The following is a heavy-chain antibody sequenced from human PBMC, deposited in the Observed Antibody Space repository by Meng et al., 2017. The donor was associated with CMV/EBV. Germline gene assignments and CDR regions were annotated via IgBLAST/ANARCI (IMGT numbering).Heavy chain of an antibody. V-gene: IGHV4-4*07. CDR1: GGFISSYC. Sequence: QVQLEDWGPGLVKPSEALSLACTVSGGFISSYCWSWIRQPAGKGLEWIGRIYTSGSTNYNPSLKSRVTMSVDTSKNQFSLKLSSVTAADTAVYYCARAAVDLSKDYFDYWGQGTLVTVSS. J-gene: IGHJ4*02. D-gene: IGHD2-15*01. CDR2: IYTSGST. CDR3: ARAAVDLSKDYFDY.